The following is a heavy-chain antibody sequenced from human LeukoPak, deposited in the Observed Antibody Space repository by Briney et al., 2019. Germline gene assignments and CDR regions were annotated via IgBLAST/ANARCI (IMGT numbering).Heavy chain of an antibody. J-gene: IGHJ4*02. CDR3: ANSPYGDWSFDF. Sequence: GGSLRLSRAASGFTFSSYGMHWVRQAPGKGLEWVAFIRYHGRDKYYGDSVKGRFTISRDNSRNTLYLQMDSLRGEDTAVYYCANSPYGDWSFDFWGQGTLVTVSS. V-gene: IGHV3-30*02. CDR2: IRYHGRDK. CDR1: GFTFSSYG. D-gene: IGHD4-17*01.